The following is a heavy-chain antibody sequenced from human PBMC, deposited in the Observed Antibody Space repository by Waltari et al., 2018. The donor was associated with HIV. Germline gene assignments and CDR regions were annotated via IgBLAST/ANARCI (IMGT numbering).Heavy chain of an antibody. CDR2: ITYDGSNK. CDR3: AKDGYTPTYFDY. J-gene: IGHJ4*02. CDR1: GFTCSSYG. Sequence: QVQLVESGGDVVQPGGSLRLSCAVSGFTCSSYGMHWVRQAPGKGLEWMSFITYDGSNKYYADSVKGRFTISRDSSKNTLYLQMNGLRSEDTAVYYCAKDGYTPTYFDYWGQGTLVTVSS. V-gene: IGHV3-30*02. D-gene: IGHD1-1*01.